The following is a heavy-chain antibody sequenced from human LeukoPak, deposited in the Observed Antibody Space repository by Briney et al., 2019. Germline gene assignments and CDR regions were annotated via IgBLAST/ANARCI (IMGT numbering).Heavy chain of an antibody. CDR3: ANYDFWSAYYEFDH. CDR2: ISYDGSNK. CDR1: GFTFSSYG. D-gene: IGHD3-3*01. J-gene: IGHJ4*02. Sequence: GGSLRLSCAASGFTFSSYGMHWVRQAPGKGLEWVAFISYDGSNKYYADSMKGRFTISRDNSKNTLYLQMNSLRAEDTAVYYCANYDFWSAYYEFDHWGQGTLVTVSS. V-gene: IGHV3-30*18.